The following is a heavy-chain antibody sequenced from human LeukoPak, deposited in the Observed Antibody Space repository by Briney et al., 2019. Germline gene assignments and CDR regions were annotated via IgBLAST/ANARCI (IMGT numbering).Heavy chain of an antibody. CDR3: ARRALVSSANYPYHFDY. D-gene: IGHD3-10*01. J-gene: IGHJ4*02. V-gene: IGHV5-51*01. CDR1: GYSFTSYW. CDR2: IYPGDSDT. Sequence: GESLKISGKGSGYSFTSYWIGWVRQMPGKGLEWMGIIYPGDSDTRYSPSFQGQVTMSVDKSISTAYLQWSSLRASDTAMYYCARRALVSSANYPYHFDYWGQGTLVTVSS.